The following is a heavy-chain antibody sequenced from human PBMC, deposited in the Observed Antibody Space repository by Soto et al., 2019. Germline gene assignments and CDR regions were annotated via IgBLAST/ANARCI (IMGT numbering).Heavy chain of an antibody. CDR2: IYYSGST. D-gene: IGHD2-2*01. Sequence: QVQLQESGPGLVKPSQTLSLTCTVSGGSLNSGGYYWSWIRQHPGKGLEWIGYIYYSGSTYYNPSLKSRVTISVDTSKNQCSLKLSSVTAADTAVYYCARSSTSANYFDYWGQGTLVTVSS. V-gene: IGHV4-31*03. CDR3: ARSSTSANYFDY. CDR1: GGSLNSGGYY. J-gene: IGHJ4*02.